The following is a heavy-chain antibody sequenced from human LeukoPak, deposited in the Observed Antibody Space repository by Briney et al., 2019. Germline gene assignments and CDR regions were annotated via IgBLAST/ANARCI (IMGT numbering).Heavy chain of an antibody. CDR1: GGSISSSHW. CDR3: ARGISPGSGWFFDI. J-gene: IGHJ3*02. V-gene: IGHV4-4*02. D-gene: IGHD6-19*01. CDR2: IYQSGST. Sequence: TPSGTLSLTCAVSGGSISSSHWWSWVRQPPVKGLEWIGKIYQSGSTNYNPSLKSRVTISVDKSKNQFSLNLSSVTAADTAVYYCARGISPGSGWFFDIWGQGTMVTVSS.